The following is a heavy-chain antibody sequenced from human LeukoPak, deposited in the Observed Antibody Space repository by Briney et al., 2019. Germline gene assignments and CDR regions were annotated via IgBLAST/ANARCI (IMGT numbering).Heavy chain of an antibody. J-gene: IGHJ4*02. V-gene: IGHV1-18*01. CDR3: ARDRSDSGEYVLIDY. D-gene: IGHD4-17*01. CDR1: GYTFTSYG. Sequence: GASVKVSCKASGYTFTSYGISWVRQAPGQGLEWMGWINPYNGNTEYAPKLQGRVTMTTDTPTRTAYMEVRSLTSDDTAVFYCARDRSDSGEYVLIDYWGLGTLVTVSS. CDR2: INPYNGNT.